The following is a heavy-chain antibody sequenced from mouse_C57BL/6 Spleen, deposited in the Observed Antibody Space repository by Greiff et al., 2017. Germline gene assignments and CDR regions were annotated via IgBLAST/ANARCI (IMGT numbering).Heavy chain of an antibody. CDR1: GYTFTSYG. CDR2: IYPRSGNT. Sequence: QVQLKESGAELARPGASVKLSCKASGYTFTSYGISWVKQRTGQGLEWIGEIYPRSGNTYSNEKFKGKATLTADKYSSTAYMELRSLTSEDSAVYFCARRGTTVVAPFDYWGQGTTLTVSS. D-gene: IGHD1-1*01. CDR3: ARRGTTVVAPFDY. V-gene: IGHV1-81*01. J-gene: IGHJ2*01.